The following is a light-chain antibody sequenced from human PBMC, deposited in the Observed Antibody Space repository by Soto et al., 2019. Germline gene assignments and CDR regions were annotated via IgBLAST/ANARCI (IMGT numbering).Light chain of an antibody. J-gene: IGKJ1*01. V-gene: IGKV1-5*01. CDR3: QQFSLYWA. CDR1: QDINRW. CDR2: NAD. Sequence: IQLTQSPSSLSASVGDRVTITFRASQDINRWLAWYQQKPGKAPKILIYNADTLESGVPSRFSGSGYGTEFILTISSLQPDDFATYYCQQFSLYWAFGQGTKVDIK.